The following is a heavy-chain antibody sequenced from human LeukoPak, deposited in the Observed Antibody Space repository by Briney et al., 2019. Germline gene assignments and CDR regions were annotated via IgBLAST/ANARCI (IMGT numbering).Heavy chain of an antibody. D-gene: IGHD3-22*01. V-gene: IGHV1-2*02. CDR2: INSNSGAT. CDR1: GYTFTDYY. CDR3: ARGFHDSSGYYSH. Sequence: ASVKVSCKASGYTFTDYYLHWVRQAPGQGLEWMGWINSNSGATTYAQNFQDRVTMTRDMSTSTVYMELSSLRSEDTAVYYCARGFHDSSGYYSHWGQGTLVTVSS. J-gene: IGHJ4*02.